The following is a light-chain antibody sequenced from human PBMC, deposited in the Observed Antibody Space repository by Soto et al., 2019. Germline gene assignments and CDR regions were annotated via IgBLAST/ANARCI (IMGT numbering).Light chain of an antibody. CDR2: IND. V-gene: IGLV1-44*01. J-gene: IGLJ1*01. Sequence: QSVLTQPPSASGTPGQRITISCSGSSSNIGDNPVNWYQQLPVAAPKLLIYINDQRPSGVPDRFSGSKSGTSASLAISGLQPEDEADYYCAAWDDSLNALFGTGTKLTVL. CDR1: SSNIGDNP. CDR3: AAWDDSLNAL.